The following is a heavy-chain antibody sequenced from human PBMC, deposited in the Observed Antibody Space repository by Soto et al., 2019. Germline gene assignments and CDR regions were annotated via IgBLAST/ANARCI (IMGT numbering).Heavy chain of an antibody. CDR1: GYTITGYY. CDR2: INPNSGGT. CDR3: ALIAVAGTSDFDY. J-gene: IGHJ4*02. V-gene: IGHV1-2*04. D-gene: IGHD6-19*01. Sequence: MKVSCKDPGYTITGYYMHWVRQAHGQGLEWMGWINPNSGGTNYAQKFQGWVTMTRDTSISTAYMELSRLRSDDMAVYYCALIAVAGTSDFDYWGQGTLVTVSS.